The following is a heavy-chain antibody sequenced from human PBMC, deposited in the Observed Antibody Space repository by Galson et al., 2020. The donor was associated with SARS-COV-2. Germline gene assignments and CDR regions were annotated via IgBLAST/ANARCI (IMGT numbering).Heavy chain of an antibody. J-gene: IGHJ4*02. CDR1: GFTFSSYA. CDR3: ARPYSGSYLTYFDY. Sequence: GGSLRLYCAASGFTFSSYAMHWVRQAPGKGLEWVAVISYDGSNKYYADSVKGRFTISRDNSKNTLYLQMNSLRAEDTAVYYCARPYSGSYLTYFDYWGQGTLVTVSS. V-gene: IGHV3-30*04. CDR2: ISYDGSNK. D-gene: IGHD1-26*01.